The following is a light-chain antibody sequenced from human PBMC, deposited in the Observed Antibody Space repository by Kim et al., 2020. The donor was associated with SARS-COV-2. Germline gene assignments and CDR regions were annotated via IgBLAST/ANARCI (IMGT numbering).Light chain of an antibody. CDR2: YDD. V-gene: IGLV1-36*01. J-gene: IGLJ3*02. CDR1: SSNIGHNA. Sequence: RQSVTISCSGSSSNIGHNAVNWYQQLPGKAPKLLVYYDDLLPSGVSDRFSGSKSGTSASLAISGLQSEDEADYYCAAWDDRLNGPVFGGGTKLTVL. CDR3: AAWDDRLNGPV.